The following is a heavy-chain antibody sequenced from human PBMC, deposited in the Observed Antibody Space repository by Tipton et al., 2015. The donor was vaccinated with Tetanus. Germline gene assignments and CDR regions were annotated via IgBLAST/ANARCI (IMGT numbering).Heavy chain of an antibody. Sequence: LRLSCTVSGGSISSYYWSWIRQPPGKGLEWIGYIYYSGSTNYNPALKSRVTISVDTSKNQFSLKLSSVTAADTAVYYCARGTGDYWGQGTLVTVSS. CDR2: IYYSGST. V-gene: IGHV4-59*01. CDR3: ARGTGDY. J-gene: IGHJ4*02. CDR1: GGSISSYY. D-gene: IGHD1-14*01.